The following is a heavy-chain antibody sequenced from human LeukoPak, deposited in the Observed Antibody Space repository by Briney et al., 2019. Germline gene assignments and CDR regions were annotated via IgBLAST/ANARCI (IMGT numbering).Heavy chain of an antibody. Sequence: ASVKVSCKASGYTFTGYYMHWVRRAPGQGLEWMGWINPNSGGTNYAQKFQGRVTMTRDTSISTGYMELSRLRSDDTAVYYCARGRRYYDFLRQGDFDYWGQGPLVTVFS. V-gene: IGHV1-2*02. J-gene: IGHJ4*02. CDR2: INPNSGGT. CDR3: ARGRRYYDFLRQGDFDY. D-gene: IGHD3-3*01. CDR1: GYTFTGYY.